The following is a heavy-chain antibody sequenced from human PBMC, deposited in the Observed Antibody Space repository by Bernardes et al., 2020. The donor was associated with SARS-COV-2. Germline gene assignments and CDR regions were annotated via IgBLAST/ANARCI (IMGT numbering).Heavy chain of an antibody. J-gene: IGHJ4*02. CDR1: GFTFSSYW. V-gene: IGHV3-7*01. D-gene: IGHD7-27*01. CDR2: IKQDGSEK. Sequence: GSLRLSCAASGFTFSSYWMSWVRQAPGKGLEWVANIKQDGSEKYYVDSVKGRFTISRDNAKNSLYLQMNSLRAEDTAVYYCARDARRRWGSAEHWGQGTLVTVSS. CDR3: ARDARRRWGSAEH.